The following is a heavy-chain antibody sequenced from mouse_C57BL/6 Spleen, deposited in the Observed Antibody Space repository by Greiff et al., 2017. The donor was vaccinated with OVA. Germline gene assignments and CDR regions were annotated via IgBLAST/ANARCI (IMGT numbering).Heavy chain of an antibody. V-gene: IGHV1-64*01. CDR1: GYTFTSYW. CDR2: IHPNSGST. D-gene: IGHD1-1*01. Sequence: QVQLQQPGAELVKPGASVKLSCKASGYTFTSYWMHWVKQRPGQGLEWIGMIHPNSGSTNYNEKFKSKATLTVDKSSSTAYMQLSSLTSENSAVYYCARSDLLLRYHAMDYWGQGTSVTVSS. CDR3: ARSDLLLRYHAMDY. J-gene: IGHJ4*01.